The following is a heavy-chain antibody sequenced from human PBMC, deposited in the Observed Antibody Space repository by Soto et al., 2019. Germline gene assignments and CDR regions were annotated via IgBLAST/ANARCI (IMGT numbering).Heavy chain of an antibody. V-gene: IGHV5-10-1*01. D-gene: IGHD2-2*01. CDR3: ASLQYCSSTSCPLGYYGMDA. J-gene: IGHJ6*02. CDR1: GYSFTSYW. Sequence: GESLKISCKGPGYSFTSYWISWVRQMPGKGLEWMGRIDPSDSYTNYSPSFQGHVTISADKSISTAYLQWSSLKASDTAMYYCASLQYCSSTSCPLGYYGMDAWGQGTTVTVSS. CDR2: IDPSDSYT.